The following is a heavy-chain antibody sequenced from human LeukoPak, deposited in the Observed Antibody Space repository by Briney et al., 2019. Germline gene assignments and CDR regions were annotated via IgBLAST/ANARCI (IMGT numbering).Heavy chain of an antibody. J-gene: IGHJ4*02. CDR1: GCSISTYY. D-gene: IGHD2-21*01. CDR2: VSSGST. V-gene: IGHV4-4*07. CDR3: ARGDGGGRYYFNY. Sequence: WETLSLTCTVSGCSISTYYWSWIRQPAGKGLEWIGRVSSGSTNYNPSLRSRATVSVDTSRNQFSLNLSSVTAADTAVYYCARGDGGGRYYFNYWGQGTLVTVSS.